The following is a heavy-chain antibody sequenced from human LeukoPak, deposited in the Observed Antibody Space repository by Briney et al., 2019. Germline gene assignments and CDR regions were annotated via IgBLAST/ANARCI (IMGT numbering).Heavy chain of an antibody. J-gene: IGHJ4*02. CDR1: GYTFTGYY. Sequence: ASVKVSCKASGYTFTGYYTHWVRQAPGQGLEWMGWINPNSGGTNYAQKFQGRVTMTRDTSISTAYMELSRLRSDDTAVYYCARGLVSPRIAAAGTGSDYWGQGTLVTVSS. CDR3: ARGLVSPRIAAAGTGSDY. D-gene: IGHD6-13*01. CDR2: INPNSGGT. V-gene: IGHV1-2*02.